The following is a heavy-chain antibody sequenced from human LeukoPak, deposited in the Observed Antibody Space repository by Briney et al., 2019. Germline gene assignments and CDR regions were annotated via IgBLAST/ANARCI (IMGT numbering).Heavy chain of an antibody. D-gene: IGHD3-10*01. CDR1: GGSLSSYY. Sequence: SETLSLTCTVSGGSLSSYYWSWVRQPAGKGLEWIGRIHTSGSTNFNPPLTRRVATSVDTSTNRTSLTFSSVPAAHTALYSFARRKRGEFFDMWGQGTTVTVSS. J-gene: IGHJ3*02. CDR2: IHTSGST. V-gene: IGHV4-4*07. CDR3: ARRKRGEFFDM.